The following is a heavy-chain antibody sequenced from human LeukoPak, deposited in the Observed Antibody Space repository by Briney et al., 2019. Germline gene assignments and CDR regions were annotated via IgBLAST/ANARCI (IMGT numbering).Heavy chain of an antibody. CDR2: IHYSGST. J-gene: IGHJ4*02. V-gene: IGHV4-59*08. CDR1: GGSISNYY. D-gene: IGHD1-7*01. CDR3: ASTDWNYAR. Sequence: LETLSLTCTVSGGSISNYYWSWMRQPPGKGLEWIGYIHYSGSTNYNPSPKSRVTISVDKSKNQFSLKMSSLTAADTAVYYCASTDWNYARWGQGTLVTVSS.